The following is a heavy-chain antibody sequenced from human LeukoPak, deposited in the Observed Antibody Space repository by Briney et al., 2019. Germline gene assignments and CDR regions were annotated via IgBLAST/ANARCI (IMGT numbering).Heavy chain of an antibody. CDR3: AKRRGVAQPSFDY. CDR2: VSGSGGST. CDR1: GFTVSSNY. V-gene: IGHV3-23*01. D-gene: IGHD2-15*01. J-gene: IGHJ4*02. Sequence: GSLRLSCAASGFTVSSNYMSWVRQAPGKGLEWVSAVSGSGGSTYYADSVKGRFTISRDNSKNTLYVQMNSLRAEDTGVYYCAKRRGVAQPSFDYWGQGTLVTVSS.